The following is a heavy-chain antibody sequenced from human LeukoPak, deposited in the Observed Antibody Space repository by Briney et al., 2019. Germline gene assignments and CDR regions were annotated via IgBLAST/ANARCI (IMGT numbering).Heavy chain of an antibody. Sequence: GGSLRLSCAASGFTFSSSSMKWVRQAPGKGLEWVSSISSSSTYIDYADSVKGRFTISRDNSKNTLYLQMNSLRAEDTAVYYCARDGYSYADQNWFDPWGQGTLVTVPS. CDR3: ARDGYSYADQNWFDP. CDR1: GFTFSSSS. D-gene: IGHD5-18*01. J-gene: IGHJ5*02. V-gene: IGHV3-21*01. CDR2: ISSSSTYI.